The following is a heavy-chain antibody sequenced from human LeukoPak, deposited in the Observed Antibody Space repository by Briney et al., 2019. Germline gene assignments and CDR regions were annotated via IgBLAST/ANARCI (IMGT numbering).Heavy chain of an antibody. CDR3: ARDLRYNWNDGNY. J-gene: IGHJ4*02. CDR1: GFTFSSYS. CDR2: ISSSSSYI. Sequence: GGSLRLSCAASGFTFSSYSMNWVRQAPGKGLEWVSSISSSSSYIYYADSVKGRFTISRDNAKNSLYLQMNSLRAADTAVYYCARDLRYNWNDGNYWGQGTLVTVSS. V-gene: IGHV3-21*01. D-gene: IGHD1-20*01.